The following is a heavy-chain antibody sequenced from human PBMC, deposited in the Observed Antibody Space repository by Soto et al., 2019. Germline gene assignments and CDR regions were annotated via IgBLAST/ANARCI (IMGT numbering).Heavy chain of an antibody. J-gene: IGHJ4*02. CDR3: AGRLTTAASLDY. CDR2: VHGGGST. D-gene: IGHD3-16*01. CDR1: GFTVSNNH. V-gene: IGHV3-53*01. Sequence: GGSLRLSCAASGFTVSNNHMTWVRQAAGKGLELVSFVHGGGSTSYADSVKGRFTISRDNSKNTLYLQMDSLRAEDTAICYCAGRLTTAASLDYWGRGTLVTVSS.